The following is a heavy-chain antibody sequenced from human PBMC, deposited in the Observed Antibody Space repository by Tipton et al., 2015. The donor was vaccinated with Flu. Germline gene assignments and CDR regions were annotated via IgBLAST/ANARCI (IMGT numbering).Heavy chain of an antibody. CDR2: IRHIGGL. CDR1: GASISSYF. Sequence: LRLSCSVSGASISSYFWSWVRQPPGKPLEYIGFIRHIGGLNYNPSLRGRASMSVDPSRSQLSLILHFVTAADTAVYYCARLGDCGTDCYSFDHWGLGTLVTVSS. D-gene: IGHD2-21*01. J-gene: IGHJ4*02. CDR3: ARLGDCGTDCYSFDH. V-gene: IGHV4-59*08.